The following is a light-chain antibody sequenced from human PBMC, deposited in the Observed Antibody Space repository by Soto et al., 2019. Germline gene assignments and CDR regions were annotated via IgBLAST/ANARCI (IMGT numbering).Light chain of an antibody. CDR3: QQYGRSRLFT. CDR2: GAS. J-gene: IGKJ3*01. V-gene: IGKV3-20*01. Sequence: EIVLTQSPGTLSLSPGERATLSCRASQSVSSSYLAWYQQKPGQAPRLRIFGASSRATGIPDRFSGSGSGTDFTLTISRLEPEDFAVYYCQQYGRSRLFTFGPGTKVDIK. CDR1: QSVSSSY.